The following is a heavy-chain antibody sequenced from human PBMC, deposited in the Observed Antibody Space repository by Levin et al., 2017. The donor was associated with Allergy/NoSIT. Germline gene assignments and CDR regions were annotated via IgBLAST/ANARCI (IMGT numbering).Heavy chain of an antibody. CDR1: GFSFGDYA. Sequence: PGGSLRLSCTASGFSFGDYAMSWFRQAPGKGLEWVGFIRSKAYRGTSEYAASVKGRFTISRDDSKSIAYLQMNSLKTEDTAVYYCSRVLEGRLGRFDVIDIWGQGTMVTVSS. D-gene: IGHD7-27*01. CDR3: SRVLEGRLGRFDVIDI. CDR2: IRSKAYRGTS. J-gene: IGHJ3*02. V-gene: IGHV3-49*03.